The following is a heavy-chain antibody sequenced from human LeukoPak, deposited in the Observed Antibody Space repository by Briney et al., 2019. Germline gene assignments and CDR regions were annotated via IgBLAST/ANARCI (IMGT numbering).Heavy chain of an antibody. V-gene: IGHV4-4*07. Sequence: PSETLSLTCTVSGGSISNYYWSWIRQPAGEGLEWIGRIYTSGSTNYNPSLKSRVTMSVDTSKNQFSLKLSSVTAAGTAVYYCAREAIYYGSASYRWLDPWGQGTLVTVSS. CDR3: AREAIYYGSASYRWLDP. CDR1: GGSISNYY. D-gene: IGHD3-10*01. CDR2: IYTSGST. J-gene: IGHJ5*02.